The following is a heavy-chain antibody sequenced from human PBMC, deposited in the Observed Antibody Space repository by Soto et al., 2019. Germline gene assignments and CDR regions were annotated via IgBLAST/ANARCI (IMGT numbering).Heavy chain of an antibody. CDR3: ARAGTTSHLDYYGMDV. CDR2: IIPIFGTA. Sequence: SVKVSCKASGGTFSSYAISWVRQAPGQGLEWMGGIIPIFGTANYAQKFQGRVTITADKSTSTAYMELSSLRSEDTAVYYCARAGTTSHLDYYGMDVWGQGTTVTVSS. J-gene: IGHJ6*02. CDR1: GGTFSSYA. D-gene: IGHD1-1*01. V-gene: IGHV1-69*06.